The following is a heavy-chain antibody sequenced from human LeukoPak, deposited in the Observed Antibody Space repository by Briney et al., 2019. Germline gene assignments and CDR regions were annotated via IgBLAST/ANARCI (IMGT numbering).Heavy chain of an antibody. Sequence: ASVKVSCTASGYTFTGYYMHWVRQAPGQGLEWMGWINPNSGGTNYAQKFQGRVTMTRDTSISTAYMELSRLRSDDTAVYYCARGYSSSWHYGDYWGQGTLATVSP. CDR3: ARGYSSSWHYGDY. CDR1: GYTFTGYY. D-gene: IGHD6-13*01. J-gene: IGHJ4*02. CDR2: INPNSGGT. V-gene: IGHV1-2*02.